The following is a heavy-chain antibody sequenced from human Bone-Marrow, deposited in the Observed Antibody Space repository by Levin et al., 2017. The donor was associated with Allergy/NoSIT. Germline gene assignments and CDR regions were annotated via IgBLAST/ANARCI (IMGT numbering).Heavy chain of an antibody. CDR2: IYYSGST. CDR3: ARVSVGYSGYDDIGDYGMDV. D-gene: IGHD5-12*01. CDR1: GGSVSSGSYY. Sequence: SETLSLTCTVSGGSVSSGSYYWSWIRQPPGKGLEWIGYIYYSGSTNYNPSLKSRVTISVDTSKNQFSLKLSSVTAADTAVYYWARVSVGYSGYDDIGDYGMDVWGQGTTVTVSS. V-gene: IGHV4-61*01. J-gene: IGHJ6*02.